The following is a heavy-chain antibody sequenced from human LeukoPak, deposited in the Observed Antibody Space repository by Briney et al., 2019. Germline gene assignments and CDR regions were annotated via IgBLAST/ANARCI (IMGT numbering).Heavy chain of an antibody. D-gene: IGHD2-2*01. J-gene: IGHJ6*02. CDR2: IYHSGST. V-gene: IGHV4-59*12. CDR3: ARENIVVVPAADYYYYYGMDV. Sequence: SETLSLTCTVSGGSISTYYWSWIRQPPGKGLEWLGYIYHSGSTNYNPSLKSRVTISVDTSKNQFSLKLSSVTAADTAVYYCARENIVVVPAADYYYYYGMDVWGQGTTVTVSS. CDR1: GGSISTYY.